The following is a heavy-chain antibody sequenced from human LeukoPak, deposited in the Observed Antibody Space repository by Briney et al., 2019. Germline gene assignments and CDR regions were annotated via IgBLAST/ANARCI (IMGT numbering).Heavy chain of an antibody. Sequence: PGGSLRLSCAAPGFTFSSYWMSWVRQAPGKGLEWVANIKQDGSEKYYVDSVEGRFTISRDNAKNSLYLQMNSLRAEDTAVYYCARGYNYGTFWGQGTLVTVSS. J-gene: IGHJ4*02. CDR1: GFTFSSYW. CDR2: IKQDGSEK. D-gene: IGHD5-18*01. CDR3: ARGYNYGTF. V-gene: IGHV3-7*04.